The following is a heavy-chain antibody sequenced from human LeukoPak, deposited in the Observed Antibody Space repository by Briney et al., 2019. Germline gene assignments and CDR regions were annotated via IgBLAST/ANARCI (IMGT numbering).Heavy chain of an antibody. CDR2: IYYSGST. CDR3: ASHYGDYDDAFDI. Sequence: SETLSPTCTVSGGSISSSSYYWGWIRQPPGKGLEWIGSIYYSGSTNYNPSLKSRVTISVDTSKNQFSLKLSSVTAADTAVYYCASHYGDYDDAFDIWGQGTMVTVSS. V-gene: IGHV4-39*07. D-gene: IGHD4-17*01. CDR1: GGSISSSSYY. J-gene: IGHJ3*02.